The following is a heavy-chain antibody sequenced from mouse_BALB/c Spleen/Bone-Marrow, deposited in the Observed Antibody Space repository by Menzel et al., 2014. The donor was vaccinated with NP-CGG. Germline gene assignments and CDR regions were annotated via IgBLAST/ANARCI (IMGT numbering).Heavy chain of an antibody. V-gene: IGHV5-9-2*01. CDR3: ATQNFDY. Sequence: EVNLVESGGGLVKPGGSLKLSCTASGFTFSSYGMSWVRQTPEKRLEWVATISGGGSYRYYPDSVRGRITISRDNAKNNLYLQMSSLRSEDTALYYCATQNFDYWGQGTTLTVSS. CDR2: ISGGGSYR. CDR1: GFTFSSYG. J-gene: IGHJ2*01.